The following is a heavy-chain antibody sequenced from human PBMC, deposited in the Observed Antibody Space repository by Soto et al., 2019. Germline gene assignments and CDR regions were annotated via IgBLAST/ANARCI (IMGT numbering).Heavy chain of an antibody. D-gene: IGHD1-26*01. CDR1: GFTFSSYA. J-gene: IGHJ6*02. V-gene: IGHV3-23*01. CDR3: AKVGGSGSYSTLAEYYYYGMDV. CDR2: ISGSGGST. Sequence: PGGSLRLSCAASGFTFSSYAMSWVRQAPGKGLEWVSAISGSGGSTYYADSVKGRFTISRDNSKNTLYLQMNSLRAEDTAVYYCAKVGGSGSYSTLAEYYYYGMDVWGQGTTVTVSS.